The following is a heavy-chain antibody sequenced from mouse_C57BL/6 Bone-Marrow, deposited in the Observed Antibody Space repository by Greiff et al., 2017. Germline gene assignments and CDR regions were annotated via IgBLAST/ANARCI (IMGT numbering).Heavy chain of an antibody. CDR1: GFTFSDYG. D-gene: IGHD1-1*01. J-gene: IGHJ4*01. V-gene: IGHV5-17*01. CDR2: ISSGSSTI. CDR3: AITTVVATDAMDY. Sequence: EVHLVESGGGLVKPGGSLKLSCAASGFTFSDYGMHWVRQAPEKGLEWVAYISSGSSTIYYADTVKGRFTISRDKAKNTRFLQMTSLRSDDTAMYDCAITTVVATDAMDYWGQGTSVTVSS.